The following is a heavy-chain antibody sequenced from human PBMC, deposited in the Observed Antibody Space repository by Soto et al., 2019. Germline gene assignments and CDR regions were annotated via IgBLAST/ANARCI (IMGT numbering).Heavy chain of an antibody. J-gene: IGHJ6*02. CDR2: MNGAAPST. D-gene: IGHD3-10*01. V-gene: IGHV3-23*01. CDR3: ARGGADHYQYGMDV. Sequence: GGSLRLSCAVSGFPLIYAMTWVRQPPGKRLEWVSSMNGAAPSTSYADFAKDRFTMSRDKSYNTLFLEMNSLRVEDTAVYYCARGGADHYQYGMDVWGQGTTVTVSS. CDR1: GFPLIYA.